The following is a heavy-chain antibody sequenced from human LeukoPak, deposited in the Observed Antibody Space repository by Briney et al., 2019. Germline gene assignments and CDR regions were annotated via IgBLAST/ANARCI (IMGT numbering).Heavy chain of an antibody. Sequence: GGSLRLSCAVSGFTFSTYWMSWVRQAPGKGLEWVANMKQDGNEEYYVDSVKGRFTISRDSAKNSLYLQMNSLRAEDTAVYYCARPYTSGWYGGFNYWGQGTLVTVSS. D-gene: IGHD6-19*01. CDR2: MKQDGNEE. CDR3: ARPYTSGWYGGFNY. J-gene: IGHJ4*02. CDR1: GFTFSTYW. V-gene: IGHV3-7*05.